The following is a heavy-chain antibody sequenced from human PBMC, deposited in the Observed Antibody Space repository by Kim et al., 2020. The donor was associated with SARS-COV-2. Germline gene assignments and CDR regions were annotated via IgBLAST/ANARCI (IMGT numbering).Heavy chain of an antibody. CDR3: AGGNTAMVSYYFDY. V-gene: IGHV3-11*03. D-gene: IGHD5-18*01. CDR2: ISTSYTT. Sequence: GGSLRLSCAASGFTLGYDYMSWIRQAPGKGLEWISYISTSYTTYADSVKGRFTISRDNAKNSLYLQMNSLRVEDTAMYYCAGGNTAMVSYYFDYWCRGTLVTVSS. CDR1: GFTLGYDY. J-gene: IGHJ4*02.